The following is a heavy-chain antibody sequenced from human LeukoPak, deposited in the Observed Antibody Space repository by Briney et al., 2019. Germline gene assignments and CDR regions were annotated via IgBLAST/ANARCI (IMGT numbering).Heavy chain of an antibody. CDR1: GFTFSSYS. V-gene: IGHV3-21*04. D-gene: IGHD3-22*01. CDR3: ARYGAYDTSGHYVLDP. CDR2: ISSSSSYI. J-gene: IGHJ5*02. Sequence: GGSLRLSCAASGFTFSSYSMNWVRQAPGKGLEWVSSISSSSSYIYYADSVKGRFTISRDNSKNTVYLQMNSLRAEDTAVYYCARYGAYDTSGHYVLDPWGQGTLVTVSS.